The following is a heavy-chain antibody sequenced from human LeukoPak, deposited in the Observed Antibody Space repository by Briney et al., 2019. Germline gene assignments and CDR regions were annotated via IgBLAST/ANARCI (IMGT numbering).Heavy chain of an antibody. CDR1: GYTFTNYG. J-gene: IGHJ4*02. Sequence: GESLKISCKASGYTFTNYGISWVRQAPGQGLEWMGWINAYNGNTKYAQILQGRVTMTTDTSTSTAYMELGSLGSDDTAVYYCAREPRYCSGGSCYPLWGQGTLVTVSS. CDR2: INAYNGNT. V-gene: IGHV1-18*01. D-gene: IGHD2-15*01. CDR3: AREPRYCSGGSCYPL.